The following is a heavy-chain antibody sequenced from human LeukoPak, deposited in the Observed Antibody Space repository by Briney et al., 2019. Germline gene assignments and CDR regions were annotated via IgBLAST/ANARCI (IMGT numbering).Heavy chain of an antibody. J-gene: IGHJ5*02. V-gene: IGHV4-59*11. D-gene: IGHD6-6*01. Sequence: SETLSLTCTVSGGSISSHYWSWIRQPPGKGLEWIGYIYYSGSTNYNPSLKSRVTIPVDTSKNQFSLKLSSVTAADTAVYYCARVAARRVGWFDPWGQGTLVTVSS. CDR2: IYYSGST. CDR3: ARVAARRVGWFDP. CDR1: GGSISSHY.